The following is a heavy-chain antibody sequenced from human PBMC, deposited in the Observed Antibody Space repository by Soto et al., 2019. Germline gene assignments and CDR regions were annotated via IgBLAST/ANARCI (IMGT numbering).Heavy chain of an antibody. V-gene: IGHV1-18*04. CDR2: ISGYNGNT. D-gene: IGHD1-1*01. J-gene: IGHJ3*02. CDR3: ARALLPMTGTANDAFDI. CDR1: GYMFSHYG. Sequence: QIQLVQSGAEVKKPGASVKVSCKASGYMFSHYGINWVRQAPGQGVEWVAWISGYNGNTNYAQKFQGRVPMIMDSSTNTAHTELRSLTSDDTAVYYCARALLPMTGTANDAFDIWGQGTMVTVSS.